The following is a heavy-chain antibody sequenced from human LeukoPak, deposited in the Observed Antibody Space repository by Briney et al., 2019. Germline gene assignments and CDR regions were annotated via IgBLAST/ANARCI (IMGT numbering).Heavy chain of an antibody. Sequence: SETLSLTCTVSGGSISSSSYYWGWIRQPPGKGLEWIGSIYYSGSTYYNPSLKSRVTISVDTSKNQFSLKLTSVTAADTAVYYCARLPNSGSYLGHLDIWGQGTMVTVSS. CDR1: GGSISSSSYY. V-gene: IGHV4-39*01. J-gene: IGHJ3*02. CDR3: ARLPNSGSYLGHLDI. D-gene: IGHD1-26*01. CDR2: IYYSGST.